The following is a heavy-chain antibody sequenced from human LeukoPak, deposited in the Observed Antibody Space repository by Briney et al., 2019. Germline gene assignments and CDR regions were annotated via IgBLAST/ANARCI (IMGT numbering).Heavy chain of an antibody. D-gene: IGHD3-10*01. CDR2: IFHTGST. J-gene: IGHJ5*02. CDR3: ARELWFANAPGSWLDP. Sequence: SETLSLTCVVSGDSIRSGAYSWSWIRQPPGKGLEWIGYIFHTGSTFYNPSLKSRVTISVDNSKNQLSLRLTSVTAADTAVYYCARELWFANAPGSWLDPWGQGTLVTVSS. V-gene: IGHV4-30-2*01. CDR1: GDSIRSGAYS.